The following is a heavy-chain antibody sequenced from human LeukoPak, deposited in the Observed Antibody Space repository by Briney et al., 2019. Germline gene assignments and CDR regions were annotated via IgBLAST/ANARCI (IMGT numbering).Heavy chain of an antibody. D-gene: IGHD6-19*01. CDR1: GGTFSSYA. CDR2: IIPIFGTA. V-gene: IGHV1-69*13. J-gene: IGHJ6*02. CDR3: AREGEVASSGWYGMDV. Sequence: GASVKVSCKASGGTFSSYAISWVRQAPGQGLEWMGGIIPIFGTANYAQKFQGRVTITADESTSTAYMELSSLRSEDTAVYYCAREGEVASSGWYGMDVWGQGITVTVSS.